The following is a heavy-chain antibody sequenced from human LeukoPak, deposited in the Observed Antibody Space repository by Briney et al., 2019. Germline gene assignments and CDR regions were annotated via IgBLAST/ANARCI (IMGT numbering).Heavy chain of an antibody. CDR1: GFTVSSNY. V-gene: IGHV3-53*01. CDR2: IYSGGST. D-gene: IGHD3-10*01. CDR3: ARAAMVRTGYFDY. J-gene: IGHJ4*02. Sequence: PGGSLRLSCAASGFTVSSNYMSWVRQAPGKGLEWVSVIYSGGSTYYADSVKGRFTISRDNSKNTLYLQMNSLRAEDTAVYYCARAAMVRTGYFDYWGQGTLVTVCS.